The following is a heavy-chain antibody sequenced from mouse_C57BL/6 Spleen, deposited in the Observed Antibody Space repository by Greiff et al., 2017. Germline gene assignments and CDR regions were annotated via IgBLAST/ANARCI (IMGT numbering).Heavy chain of an antibody. CDR2: INPSTGGT. Sequence: VHVKQSGPELVKPGASVKISCKASGYSFTGYYMNWVKQSPEKSLEWIGEINPSTGGTTYNQKFKAKATLTVDKSSSTAYMQLKSLTSEDSAVYYCARPGSSYAMDYWGQGTSVTVSS. CDR1: GYSFTGYY. D-gene: IGHD1-1*01. J-gene: IGHJ4*01. V-gene: IGHV1-42*01. CDR3: ARPGSSYAMDY.